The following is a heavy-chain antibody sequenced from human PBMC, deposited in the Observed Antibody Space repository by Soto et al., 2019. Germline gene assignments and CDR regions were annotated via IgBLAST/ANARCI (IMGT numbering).Heavy chain of an antibody. CDR1: GGTFSSYA. D-gene: IGHD6-19*01. V-gene: IGHV1-69*13. CDR2: IIPIFGTA. Sequence: SVKVSCKASGGTFSSYAISWVRQAPGQGLEWMGGIIPIFGTANYAQKFQGRVTITADESTSTAYMELSSLRSEDTAVYYCARGTVAGYYYYYYGMDVWGQGTTVNVSS. CDR3: ARGTVAGYYYYYYGMDV. J-gene: IGHJ6*02.